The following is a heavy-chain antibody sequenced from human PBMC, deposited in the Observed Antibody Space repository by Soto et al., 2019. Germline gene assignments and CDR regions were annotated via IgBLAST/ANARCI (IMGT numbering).Heavy chain of an antibody. V-gene: IGHV3-23*01. Sequence: LCLSCAASGFTFQNYALTWVRQAPGKGLEWVSTISHSGGSTHYADSVKGRFTISRDNSNNTLYLQMSGLRAEDTAVYYCASGGNIATRPQGWFDPWGRGTLVTVSS. CDR1: GFTFQNYA. J-gene: IGHJ5*02. D-gene: IGHD6-6*01. CDR2: ISHSGGST. CDR3: ASGGNIATRPQGWFDP.